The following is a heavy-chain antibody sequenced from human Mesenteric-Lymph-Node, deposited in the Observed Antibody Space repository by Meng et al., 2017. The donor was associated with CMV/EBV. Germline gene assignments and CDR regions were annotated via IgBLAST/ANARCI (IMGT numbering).Heavy chain of an antibody. CDR2: INPNSGGT. CDR3: ARPLYYYDSSGYEKRDAFGI. V-gene: IGHV1-2*02. CDR1: GYIFTGYY. J-gene: IGHJ3*02. Sequence: ASVKVSCKASGYIFTGYYMHWVRQAPGQGLEWMGWINPNSGGTNYAQKFQGRVTMTRDTSISTTYMELSGLRSDDTALYYCARPLYYYDSSGYEKRDAFGIWGQGTTVTLSS. D-gene: IGHD3-22*01.